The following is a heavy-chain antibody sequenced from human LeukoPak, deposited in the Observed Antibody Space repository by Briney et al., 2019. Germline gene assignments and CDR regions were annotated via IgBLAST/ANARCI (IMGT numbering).Heavy chain of an antibody. CDR3: ARVTLYFDFSTGNDYYFDS. V-gene: IGHV4-59*08. J-gene: IGHJ4*02. CDR1: GGSISSYY. D-gene: IGHD3-3*01. CDR2: IYYSGTT. Sequence: SETLSLTCTVSGGSISSYYWSWIRQPPGKGLEWIGYIYYSGTTTYNPSLKSRVTISIDTSTNQFSLQLTSVTAADTAVYYCARVTLYFDFSTGNDYYFDSWGQGTLVIVSS.